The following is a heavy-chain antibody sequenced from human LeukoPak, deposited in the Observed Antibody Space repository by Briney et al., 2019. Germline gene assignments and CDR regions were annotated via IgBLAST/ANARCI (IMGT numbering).Heavy chain of an antibody. CDR1: GFTFSSYA. CDR3: AKPQGTMIVVGSMD. CDR2: ISGSGGST. Sequence: GGSLRLSCAASGFTFSSYAMSWVRQAPGKGLEWVSAISGSGGSTYYADSVKGRFTISRDNSKNTLYLQMNSLRAEGTAVYYCAKPQGTMIVVGSMDWGQGTLVTVSS. D-gene: IGHD3-22*01. J-gene: IGHJ4*02. V-gene: IGHV3-23*01.